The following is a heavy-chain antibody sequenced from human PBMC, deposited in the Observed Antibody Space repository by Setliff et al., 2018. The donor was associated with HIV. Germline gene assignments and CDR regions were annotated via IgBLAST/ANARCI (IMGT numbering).Heavy chain of an antibody. CDR2: IQSKTDGGAT. J-gene: IGHJ6*03. CDR1: GFTFSNAW. V-gene: IGHV3-15*01. Sequence: AGGSLRLSCAASGFTFSNAWMSWVRQAPGKGLEWVGRIQSKTDGGATDYAAPVKGRFTISRDDSRNTLYLQMNSLRVDDRAVYYCARDGTTFLAAMDVWGKGTTVTVSS. D-gene: IGHD3-3*02. CDR3: ARDGTTFLAAMDV.